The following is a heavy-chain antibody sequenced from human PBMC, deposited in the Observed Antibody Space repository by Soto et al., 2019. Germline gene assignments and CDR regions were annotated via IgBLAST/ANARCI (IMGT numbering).Heavy chain of an antibody. CDR2: INPHGGST. J-gene: IGHJ5*02. Sequence: ASVKVSCKAPGDTFTSYYLNWVRQAPGQGLEWMGVINPHGGSTKYAQKFQGRITMTRDTSRSTVYMELSSLRSDDTAIYYCARSSGGNSGLILEGSKWFDPWAQGTLVTVSS. CDR3: ARSSGGNSGLILEGSKWFDP. CDR1: GDTFTSYY. D-gene: IGHD2-8*01. V-gene: IGHV1-46*01.